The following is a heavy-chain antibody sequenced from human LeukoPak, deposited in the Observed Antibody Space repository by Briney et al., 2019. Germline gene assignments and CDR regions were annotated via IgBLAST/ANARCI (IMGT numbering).Heavy chain of an antibody. CDR1: GFTFSSYG. V-gene: IGHV3-30*02. CDR2: IRYDGSNK. D-gene: IGHD1-26*01. J-gene: IGHJ4*02. CDR3: AKGGTPWGIIVGATFFDY. Sequence: GGSLRLSCAASGFTFSSYGMHWVRQAPGKGLEWGAFIRYDGSNKYYADSVKGRFTISRDNSKNTLYLQMNSLRAEDTAVYYCAKGGTPWGIIVGATFFDYWGQGTLVTVSS.